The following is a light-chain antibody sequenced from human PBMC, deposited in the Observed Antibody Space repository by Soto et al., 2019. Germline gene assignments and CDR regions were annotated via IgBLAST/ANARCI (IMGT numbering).Light chain of an antibody. CDR3: QEYNDWPLFT. CDR1: QSVATN. Sequence: EIVMTQSPATLSVSPGDTAILSCRASQSVATNLAWYQQKPGQAPRLLIYGASTRATDIPARFTGSGSGTDFTLTISRLQSEDFTVYCCQEYNDWPLFTFGPGTRVDFK. V-gene: IGKV3-15*01. CDR2: GAS. J-gene: IGKJ3*01.